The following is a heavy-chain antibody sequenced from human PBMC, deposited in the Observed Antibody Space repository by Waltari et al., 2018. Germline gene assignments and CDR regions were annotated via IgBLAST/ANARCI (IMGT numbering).Heavy chain of an antibody. V-gene: IGHV3-30-3*01. Sequence: QVQLVESGGGVLQPGRSLRLSCAASGFTFSSYAMHWVRQAPGQGLEWVAVISYDGSNKYYADSVKGRFTISRDNSKNTLYLQMNSLRAEDTAVYYCASSPYYDFWSGYYYGMDVWGQGTTVTVSS. J-gene: IGHJ6*02. CDR1: GFTFSSYA. CDR3: ASSPYYDFWSGYYYGMDV. CDR2: ISYDGSNK. D-gene: IGHD3-3*01.